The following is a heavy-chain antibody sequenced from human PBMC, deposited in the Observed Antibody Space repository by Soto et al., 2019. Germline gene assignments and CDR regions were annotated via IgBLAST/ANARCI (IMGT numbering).Heavy chain of an antibody. D-gene: IGHD2-21*01. Sequence: QVQLVQSGAEVKKPGSSVRVSCKASGGTFDTYAFSWVRQAPGQGLEWMGGITPIIGTANYAQKFQGRVTITADESASTAYMELSSLRSGDTAVYYCARVVILRTYVVGFWGQGTLITVSS. V-gene: IGHV1-69*01. CDR1: GGTFDTYA. J-gene: IGHJ4*01. CDR3: ARVVILRTYVVGF. CDR2: ITPIIGTA.